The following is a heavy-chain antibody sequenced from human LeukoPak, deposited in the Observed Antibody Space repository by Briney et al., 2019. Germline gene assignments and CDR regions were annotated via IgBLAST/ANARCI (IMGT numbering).Heavy chain of an antibody. V-gene: IGHV3-30*02. CDR2: IRYDGSNK. CDR3: AKDLNYYGSGTLIDY. Sequence: GGSLRLSCAASGFTFSSYGMHWVRQAPGKGLEWMAFIRYDGSNKYYADSVKGRFTISRDNSKNTLYLQMNSLRAEDTAVYYCAKDLNYYGSGTLIDYWGQGTLVTVSS. CDR1: GFTFSSYG. J-gene: IGHJ4*02. D-gene: IGHD3-10*01.